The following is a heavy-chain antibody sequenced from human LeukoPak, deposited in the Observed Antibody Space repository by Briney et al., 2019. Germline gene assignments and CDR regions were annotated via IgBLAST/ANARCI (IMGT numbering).Heavy chain of an antibody. CDR1: GFTFSSYS. CDR3: ARGGRVWFGDPMGDWFDP. V-gene: IGHV3-21*04. CDR2: ISSSSSYI. J-gene: IGHJ5*02. D-gene: IGHD3-10*01. Sequence: GGSLRLSCAASGFTFSSYSMNWVRQAPGKGLEWVSSISSSSSYIYYADSVKGRFTISRDNAKNSLYLQMNSLRSEDTAVYYCARGGRVWFGDPMGDWFDPWGQGTLVTVSS.